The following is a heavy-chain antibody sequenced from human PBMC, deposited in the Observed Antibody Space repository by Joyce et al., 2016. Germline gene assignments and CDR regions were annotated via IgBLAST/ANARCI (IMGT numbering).Heavy chain of an antibody. V-gene: IGHV3-21*02. CDR3: ARGGIVYDYSMDL. D-gene: IGHD3-22*01. J-gene: IGHJ6*02. CDR2: ISRDSTYI. CDR1: GFTFSTSS. Sequence: EVQLVESGGGLVKPGGSLRISFAASGFTFSTSSMSWFRRAPGKGLEWVAAISRDSTYIFYADSGKGRFTVSRDNAKNSLYLQMNSLRAEDTAVFFCARGGIVYDYSMDLWGQGTTVTVSS.